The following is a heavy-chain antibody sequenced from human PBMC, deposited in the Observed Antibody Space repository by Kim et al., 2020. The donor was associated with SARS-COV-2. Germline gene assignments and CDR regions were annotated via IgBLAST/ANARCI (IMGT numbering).Heavy chain of an antibody. Sequence: AQKFQGRVTMTEDTSTDTAYMELSSLRSEDTAVYYCATLAGYYYYGMDVWGQGTTVTVSS. D-gene: IGHD6-13*01. J-gene: IGHJ6*02. V-gene: IGHV1-24*01. CDR3: ATLAGYYYYGMDV.